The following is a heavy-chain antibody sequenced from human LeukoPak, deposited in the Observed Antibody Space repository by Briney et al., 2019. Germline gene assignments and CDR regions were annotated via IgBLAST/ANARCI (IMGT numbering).Heavy chain of an antibody. D-gene: IGHD5-18*01. J-gene: IGHJ4*02. V-gene: IGHV4-38-2*01. Sequence: SETLSLTCAVYGYSISSGYYWGWIRQPPGQGLEWIGTISHSVSAYYNPSLKSRVTISLDTSKNQFSLRLSSVTAADTAVYYCARHPIGTAMVSYFDYWGQGTLVTVSS. CDR2: ISHSVSA. CDR3: ARHPIGTAMVSYFDY. CDR1: GYSISSGYY.